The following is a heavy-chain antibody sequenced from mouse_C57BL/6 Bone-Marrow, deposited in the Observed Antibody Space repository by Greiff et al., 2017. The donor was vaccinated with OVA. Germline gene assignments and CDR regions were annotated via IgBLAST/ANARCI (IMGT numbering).Heavy chain of an antibody. CDR3: AKGDYYGSSEDY. J-gene: IGHJ2*01. V-gene: IGHV1-82*01. CDR2: IYPGDGDT. Sequence: QVQLQQSGPVLVKPGASVKISCKASGYAFSSSWMNWVKQRPGKGLEWIGRIYPGDGDTNYNGKFKGKATLTADKSSSTAYMQLSSLTSEDSAVYFCAKGDYYGSSEDYWGQGTTLTVSS. D-gene: IGHD1-1*01. CDR1: GYAFSSSW.